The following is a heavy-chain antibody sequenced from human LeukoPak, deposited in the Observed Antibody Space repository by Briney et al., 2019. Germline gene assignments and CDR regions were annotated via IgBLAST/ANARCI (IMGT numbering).Heavy chain of an antibody. Sequence: SETLSLTCTVSGGSISSYYWSWIRQPPGKGLEWIGRIYTSGSTNYNPSLKSRVTMSVDTSKNQFSLKLSSVTAADTAVYYCARDTYSGNYYFDYWGQGTLVTVSS. D-gene: IGHD1-26*01. V-gene: IGHV4-4*07. CDR1: GGSISSYY. J-gene: IGHJ4*02. CDR3: ARDTYSGNYYFDY. CDR2: IYTSGST.